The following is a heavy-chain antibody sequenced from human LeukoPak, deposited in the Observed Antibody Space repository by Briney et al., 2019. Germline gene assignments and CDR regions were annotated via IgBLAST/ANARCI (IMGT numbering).Heavy chain of an antibody. CDR3: AKTISSSWTLDAFDI. Sequence: SETLSLTCAVSGGSISSSNWWSWVRQPPGKGLEWIGEIYHSGSTNYNPSLKSRVTISVDKSKNQFSLKLSSVTAADTAVYYCAKTISSSWTLDAFDIWGQGTMVTVSS. V-gene: IGHV4-4*02. CDR1: GGSISSSNW. CDR2: IYHSGST. J-gene: IGHJ3*02. D-gene: IGHD6-13*01.